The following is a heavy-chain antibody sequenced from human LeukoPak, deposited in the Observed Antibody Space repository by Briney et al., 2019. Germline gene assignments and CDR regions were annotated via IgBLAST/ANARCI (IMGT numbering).Heavy chain of an antibody. CDR3: AKDRVLRYFDWLLSPDY. V-gene: IGHV3-23*01. Sequence: PGGSLRLSCAASGFTFSSYAMSWVRQAPGKDLEWVSVLSGSGGSTDYADSVKGRFTISRDNSKNTLYLQMNSLRAEDTAVYYCAKDRVLRYFDWLLSPDYWGQGTLVTVSS. CDR1: GFTFSSYA. J-gene: IGHJ4*02. CDR2: LSGSGGST. D-gene: IGHD3-9*01.